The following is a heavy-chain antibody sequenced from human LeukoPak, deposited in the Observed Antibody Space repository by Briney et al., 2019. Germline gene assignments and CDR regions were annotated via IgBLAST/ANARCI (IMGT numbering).Heavy chain of an antibody. Sequence: SETLSLTCAVYGGSFSGYYWSWIRQPPGKGLEWIGEINHSGSTNYNPSLKSRVTISVDTSKNQFSLKLSSETAADTAVYYCARGRVVPEGDWFDPWGQGTLVTVSS. CDR1: GGSFSGYY. V-gene: IGHV4-34*01. D-gene: IGHD2-2*01. J-gene: IGHJ5*02. CDR2: INHSGST. CDR3: ARGRVVPEGDWFDP.